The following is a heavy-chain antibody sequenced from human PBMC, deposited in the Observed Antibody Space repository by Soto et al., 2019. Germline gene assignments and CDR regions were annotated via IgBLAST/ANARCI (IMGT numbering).Heavy chain of an antibody. J-gene: IGHJ3*02. Sequence: GGSLRLSCAASGFTFSSYSMNWVRQAPGKGLEWVSYISSSSSTIYYADSVKGRFTISRDNAKNSLYLQMNSLRAEDTAVYYCARDIGPLAVAAPTWVSAFDIWGQGTMVTVSS. D-gene: IGHD6-19*01. V-gene: IGHV3-48*01. CDR1: GFTFSSYS. CDR3: ARDIGPLAVAAPTWVSAFDI. CDR2: ISSSSSTI.